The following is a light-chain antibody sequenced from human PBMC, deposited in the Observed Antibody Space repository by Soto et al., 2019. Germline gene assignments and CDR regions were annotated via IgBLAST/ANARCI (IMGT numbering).Light chain of an antibody. Sequence: ALTQPASVSGSPGQSITISCTGTSSDVGGYNYVSWYQQHPGKAPNLMIYEVSNRPSGVSNRFSGSKSGNTASLTISGLQAEDEADYYCSSYTSSSSQWVFGGGTKVTVL. CDR1: SSDVGGYNY. J-gene: IGLJ3*02. CDR2: EVS. CDR3: SSYTSSSSQWV. V-gene: IGLV2-14*01.